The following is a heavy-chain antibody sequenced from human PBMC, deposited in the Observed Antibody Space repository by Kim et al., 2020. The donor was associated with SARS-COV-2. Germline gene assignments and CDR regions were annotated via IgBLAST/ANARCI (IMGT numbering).Heavy chain of an antibody. CDR1: GFTFDSQA. D-gene: IGHD3-16*01. Sequence: GVSLRLSCATSGFTFDSQAMSWVRQAPGEGLQWVSSITSTGTYYADSVKGRFTVSRDNSKKTIYVQMNSLRAEDTAVYYCVKGAYTFDYWGQGTLVTVSS. V-gene: IGHV3-23*01. J-gene: IGHJ4*02. CDR2: ITSTGT. CDR3: VKGAYTFDY.